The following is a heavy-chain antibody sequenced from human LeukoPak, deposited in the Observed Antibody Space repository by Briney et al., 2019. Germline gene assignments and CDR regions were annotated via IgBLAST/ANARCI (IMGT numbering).Heavy chain of an antibody. CDR1: GFTFSSYW. CDR3: ARDPTLWLDDDAFDI. J-gene: IGHJ3*02. D-gene: IGHD3-10*01. Sequence: PGGSLRLSCAASGFTFSSYWMSWVRQAPGKGLEWVANIKQDGSEKYYVDSVKGRFTISRDNAKNSLYPQMNSLRAEDTAVYYCARDPTLWLDDDAFDIWGQGTMVTVSS. CDR2: IKQDGSEK. V-gene: IGHV3-7*01.